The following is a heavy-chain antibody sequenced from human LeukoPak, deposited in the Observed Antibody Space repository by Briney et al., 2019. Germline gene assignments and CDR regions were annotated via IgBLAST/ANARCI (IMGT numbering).Heavy chain of an antibody. CDR2: ISYDGSNK. V-gene: IGHV3-30-3*01. J-gene: IGHJ4*02. CDR1: GFTFSSYA. Sequence: GGSLRLSCAASGFTFSSYAMHWVRQAPGKGLEWVAVISYDGSNKYYADSVKGRFTISRDNSKSTLYLQMNSLRAEDTAVYYCARDRGYYYDSSGYYDYWGQGTLVTVSS. D-gene: IGHD3-22*01. CDR3: ARDRGYYYDSSGYYDY.